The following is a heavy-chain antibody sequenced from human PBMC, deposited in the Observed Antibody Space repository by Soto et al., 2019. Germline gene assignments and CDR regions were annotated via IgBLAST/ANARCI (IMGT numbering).Heavy chain of an antibody. V-gene: IGHV3-33*01. CDR3: TTERVLGTSDAFDI. J-gene: IGHJ3*02. Sequence: GGSLRLSCAASGFTFSSYGMHWVRQAPGKGLEWVAVIWYDGSNKYYADSVKGRFTISRDNSKNTLYLQMNSLRAEDTAVYYCTTERVLGTSDAFDIWGQGTMVTVSS. CDR1: GFTFSSYG. CDR2: IWYDGSNK. D-gene: IGHD3-16*01.